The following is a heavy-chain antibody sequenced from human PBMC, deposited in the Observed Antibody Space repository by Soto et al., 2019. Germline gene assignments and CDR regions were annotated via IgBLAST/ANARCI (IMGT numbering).Heavy chain of an antibody. V-gene: IGHV4-34*01. CDR3: ARERGYSYGILYYYYGMDV. CDR1: GGSFRGYY. J-gene: IGHJ6*02. Sequence: PSETLSLTCAVYGGSFRGYYCSWIRQPPGKGLEWIGEINHSGSTNYNPSLKSRVTISVDTSKNQFSLKLSSVTAADTAVYYCARERGYSYGILYYYYGMDVWGQGTTVTVSS. CDR2: INHSGST. D-gene: IGHD5-18*01.